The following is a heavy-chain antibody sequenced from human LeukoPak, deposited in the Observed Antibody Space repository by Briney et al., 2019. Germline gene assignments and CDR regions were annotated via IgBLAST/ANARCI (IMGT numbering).Heavy chain of an antibody. J-gene: IGHJ4*02. D-gene: IGHD3-16*01. CDR2: IIPIFGTA. V-gene: IGHV1-69*05. Sequence: TFISXXIXXXXQAPGXGLDWMGGIIPIFGTANYAQKFQGRVTITTDESTSTAYMELSSLRSEDTAVYYCARGGLFQFDYWGQGTLVTVSS. CDR1: TFISXX. CDR3: ARGGLFQFDY.